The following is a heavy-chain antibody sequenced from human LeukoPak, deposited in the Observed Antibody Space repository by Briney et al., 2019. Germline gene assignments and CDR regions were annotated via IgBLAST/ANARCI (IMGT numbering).Heavy chain of an antibody. J-gene: IGHJ5*02. CDR2: INHSGST. V-gene: IGHV4-34*01. D-gene: IGHD4-17*01. Sequence: SETLSLTCIVSGGSITSDYWSWIRQPPGKGLEWIGEINHSGSTNYNPSLKSRVTISVDTSKNQFSLKLSSVTAADTAVYYCATYGDHDHNWFDPWGQGTLVTVSS. CDR1: GGSITSDY. CDR3: ATYGDHDHNWFDP.